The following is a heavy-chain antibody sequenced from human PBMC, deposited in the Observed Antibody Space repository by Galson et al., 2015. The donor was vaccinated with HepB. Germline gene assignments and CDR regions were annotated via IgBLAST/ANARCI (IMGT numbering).Heavy chain of an antibody. CDR2: ISSNGGST. J-gene: IGHJ4*02. CDR1: GFTFSSYA. Sequence: SLRLSCAASGFTFSSYAMHWVRQAPGKGLEYVSAISSNGGSTYYADSVKGRFTISRDNSKNTLYLQMSSLRAEDTAVYYCSKWQSPGYFDYWGQGTLVTVSS. D-gene: IGHD2-8*01. V-gene: IGHV3-64D*06. CDR3: SKWQSPGYFDY.